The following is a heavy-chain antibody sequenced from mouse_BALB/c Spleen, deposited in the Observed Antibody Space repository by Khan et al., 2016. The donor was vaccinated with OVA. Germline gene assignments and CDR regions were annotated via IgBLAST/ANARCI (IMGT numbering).Heavy chain of an antibody. CDR3: ARYYDGYPYYYTMDY. D-gene: IGHD2-3*01. V-gene: IGHV3-8*02. J-gene: IGHJ4*01. CDR2: ISYSGST. Sequence: VQLQQSGPSLVKPSQTLSLTCSVTGDSITSGYWNWIRKFPGNKLEYMGYISYSGSTSYIPSLKTRISITRDTSKNQYYLQLNPVTTEDTATYYCARYYDGYPYYYTMDYWGKGTSVTVSS. CDR1: GDSITSGY.